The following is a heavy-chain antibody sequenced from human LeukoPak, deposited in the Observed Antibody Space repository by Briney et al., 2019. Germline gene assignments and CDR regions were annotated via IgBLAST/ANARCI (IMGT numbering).Heavy chain of an antibody. V-gene: IGHV4-4*02. D-gene: IGHD3-9*01. CDR2: VYRTGST. CDR3: ARGVPYYNFDRSKRVPWGFDY. Sequence: SETLSLTCAVSGGSISNDNWWTWVRQPPGKGLEWIGEVYRTGSTNYSPSLKSRVTISVDMAKNQFSLKLSPMTAADTAVYYCARGVPYYNFDRSKRVPWGFDYWGQGTLVTVSS. J-gene: IGHJ4*02. CDR1: GGSISNDNW.